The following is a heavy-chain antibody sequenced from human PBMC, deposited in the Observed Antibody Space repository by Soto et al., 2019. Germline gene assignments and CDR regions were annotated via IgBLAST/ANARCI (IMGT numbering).Heavy chain of an antibody. CDR3: ARELYCSGGSCPYGMDV. D-gene: IGHD2-15*01. CDR2: ISYDGSNK. Sequence: GGSLRLSCAASGFTFSSYAMHWVRQAPGKGLEWVAVISYDGSNKYYADSVKGRFTISRDNSNNTLYPQMNSLRAEDTAVYYCARELYCSGGSCPYGMDVWGQGTTVTVSS. CDR1: GFTFSSYA. V-gene: IGHV3-30-3*01. J-gene: IGHJ6*02.